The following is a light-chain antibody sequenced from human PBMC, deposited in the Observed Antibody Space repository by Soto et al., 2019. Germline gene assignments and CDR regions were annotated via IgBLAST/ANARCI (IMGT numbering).Light chain of an antibody. V-gene: IGKV1-5*03. J-gene: IGKJ1*01. Sequence: DIQVTQSPSTLSASVGDRVTITCRASQSLNNWLAWYQQKPGKAPKLLIYKASSLESGVPSRFSGSGSGTEFTLTISSLQPDDFATYYCQQFNSYVWTFGQGTKVEIK. CDR3: QQFNSYVWT. CDR1: QSLNNW. CDR2: KAS.